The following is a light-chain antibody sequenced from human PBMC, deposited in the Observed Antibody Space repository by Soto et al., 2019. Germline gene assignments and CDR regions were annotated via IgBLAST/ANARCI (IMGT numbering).Light chain of an antibody. Sequence: QSVLTQPPSLSGAPGQRVTISCTGSRSNIGAGYDVHWYQHLPGTAPKVLIFDNSNRPSGVPDRFSGSKSGTSASLAITGLQAEEEAFYYCHSYDVSLRGPAFGGGTQLTVL. CDR2: DNS. CDR3: HSYDVSLRGPA. J-gene: IGLJ2*01. CDR1: RSNIGAGYD. V-gene: IGLV1-40*01.